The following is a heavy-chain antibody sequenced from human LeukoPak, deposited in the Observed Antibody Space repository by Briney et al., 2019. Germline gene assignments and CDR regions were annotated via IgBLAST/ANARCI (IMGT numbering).Heavy chain of an antibody. CDR2: INHSGST. CDR3: ARRGHLVRYFDWLLRGWFDP. V-gene: IGHV4-34*01. J-gene: IGHJ5*02. D-gene: IGHD3-9*01. CDR1: GGSFSGYY. Sequence: SETLSLTCAVYGGSFSGYYWSWIRQPPGKGLEWIGEINHSGSTNYNPSLKSRVTISVDTSKNQFSLKLSSVTAADTAVYYCARRGHLVRYFDWLLRGWFDPWGQGTLVTVSS.